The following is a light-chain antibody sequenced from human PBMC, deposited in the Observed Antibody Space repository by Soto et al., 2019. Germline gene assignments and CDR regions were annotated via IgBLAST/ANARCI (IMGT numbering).Light chain of an antibody. V-gene: IGLV2-14*03. Sequence: QSALTQPASVSGYPGQSITISCSGTSSDIGAYDYVCWYQQHPCKAPKLMIYDVRVRPSGVSVRFSGSKSGDTASLTISGLQAEYEAHYYSSSYSGSSTLLFGGGTKLTVL. CDR1: SSDIGAYDY. J-gene: IGLJ2*01. CDR3: SSYSGSSTLL. CDR2: DVR.